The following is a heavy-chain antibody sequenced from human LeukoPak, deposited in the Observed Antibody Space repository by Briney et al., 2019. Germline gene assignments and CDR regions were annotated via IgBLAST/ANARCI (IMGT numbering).Heavy chain of an antibody. D-gene: IGHD4-17*01. J-gene: IGHJ3*02. CDR1: GFTFSDYY. V-gene: IGHV3-7*01. CDR3: ARASSTVTARDTFDT. CDR2: IKQDGSDK. Sequence: PGGSLRLSCAASGFTFSDYYMSWIRQAPGKGLEWVANIKQDGSDKNYVDSVRGRFTISRDNAKNSLYLQMGSLRGEDTALYYCARASSTVTARDTFDTWGQGTMVTVSS.